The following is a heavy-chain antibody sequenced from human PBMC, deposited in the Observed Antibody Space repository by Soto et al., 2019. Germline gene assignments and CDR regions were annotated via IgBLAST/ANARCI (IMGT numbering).Heavy chain of an antibody. J-gene: IGHJ5*02. CDR2: ISAYNGNT. CDR3: ARFPYYYDSSGYWPREFDP. Sequence: ASLKVSCTASGYAFTSYGSSWGRQAPGQGLEWMGWISAYNGNTNYAQKLQGRVTMTTDTSTSTAYMELRSLRSDDTAVYYCARFPYYYDSSGYWPREFDPWGQGTLVTVSS. D-gene: IGHD3-22*01. CDR1: GYAFTSYG. V-gene: IGHV1-18*04.